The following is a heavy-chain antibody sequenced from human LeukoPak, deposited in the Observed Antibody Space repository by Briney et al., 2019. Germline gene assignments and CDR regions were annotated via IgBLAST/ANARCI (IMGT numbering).Heavy chain of an antibody. CDR2: IKQDGSEK. V-gene: IGHV3-7*03. CDR3: AKGYDILTGPIDY. CDR1: GFTFSSYW. D-gene: IGHD3-9*01. Sequence: GGSLRLSCAASGFTFSSYWMSWVRQAPGKGLEWVANIKQDGSEKYYVDSVKGRFTISRDNSKNTLYLQMNSLRAEDTAVYYCAKGYDILTGPIDYWGQGTLVTVSS. J-gene: IGHJ4*02.